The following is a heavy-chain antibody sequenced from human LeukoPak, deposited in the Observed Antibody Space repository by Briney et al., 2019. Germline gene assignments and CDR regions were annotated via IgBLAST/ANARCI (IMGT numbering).Heavy chain of an antibody. CDR3: ARLLSARGYTYGYTVY. D-gene: IGHD5-18*01. CDR1: GYPFDNYY. J-gene: IGHJ4*02. CDR2: INPKSGVT. Sequence: GASVTVSCKASGYPFDNYYMHWVRQAPGQGLEWMGWINPKSGVTNYAQKSQGRVTMTTDTASTTAYMELSRLRSDDTAIYYCARLLSARGYTYGYTVYWGQGTLVTVSS. V-gene: IGHV1-2*02.